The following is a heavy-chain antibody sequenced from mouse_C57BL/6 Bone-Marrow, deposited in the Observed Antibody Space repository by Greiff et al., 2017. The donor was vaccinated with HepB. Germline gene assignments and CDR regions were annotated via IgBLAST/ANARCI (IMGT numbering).Heavy chain of an antibody. V-gene: IGHV1-52*01. CDR1: GYTFTSYW. Sequence: QVQLKQPGAELVRPGSSVKLSCKASGYTFTSYWMHWVKQRPIQGLEWIGNIDPSDSETHYNQKFKDKATLTVDKSSSTAYMQLSSLTSEDSAVYYCARGDYYYYGSSYGYWGQGTTLTVSS. J-gene: IGHJ2*01. CDR2: IDPSDSET. D-gene: IGHD1-1*01. CDR3: ARGDYYYYGSSYGY.